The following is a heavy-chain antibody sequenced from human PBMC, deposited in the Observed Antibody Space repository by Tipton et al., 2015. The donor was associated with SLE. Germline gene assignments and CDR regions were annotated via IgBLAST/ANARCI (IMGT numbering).Heavy chain of an antibody. D-gene: IGHD2-15*01. CDR3: ARGLGVVVAVAFDI. J-gene: IGHJ3*02. V-gene: IGHV4-34*01. Sequence: GLEKPSETLSLTCAVYGGSFSGYYWSWIRQPPGKGLEWIGEINHSGSTNYNPSLKSRVTISVDTSKNQFSLKLSSVTAADTAVYYCARGLGVVVAVAFDIWGKGTMVTVSS. CDR2: INHSGST. CDR1: GGSFSGYY.